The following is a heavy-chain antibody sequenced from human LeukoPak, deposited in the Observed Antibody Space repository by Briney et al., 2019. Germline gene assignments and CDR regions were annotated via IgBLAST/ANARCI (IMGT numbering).Heavy chain of an antibody. Sequence: ASETLSLTCAGYGGSFSGYYWSWIRQPPGKGLEWIGEINHSGSTNYNPSLKSRVTISVDTSKNQFSLKLSSVTAADTAVYYCARGVPTLDYWGQGTLVTVSS. CDR2: INHSGST. CDR3: ARGVPTLDY. D-gene: IGHD2-2*01. J-gene: IGHJ4*02. CDR1: GGSFSGYY. V-gene: IGHV4-34*01.